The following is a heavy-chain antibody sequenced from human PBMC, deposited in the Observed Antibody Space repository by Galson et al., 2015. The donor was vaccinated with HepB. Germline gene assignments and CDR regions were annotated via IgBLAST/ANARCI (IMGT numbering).Heavy chain of an antibody. CDR2: IYPGDSDT. Sequence: QSGAEVKKPGESLKISCKGSGYSFTSYWIGWVRQMPGKGLEWMGIIYPGDSDTRYSPSFQGQVTISADKSISTAYLQWSSLKASDTAMYYCARPLEAGVAVAGDAFDTWGQGTMVTVSS. D-gene: IGHD6-19*01. CDR3: ARPLEAGVAVAGDAFDT. CDR1: GYSFTSYW. J-gene: IGHJ3*02. V-gene: IGHV5-51*01.